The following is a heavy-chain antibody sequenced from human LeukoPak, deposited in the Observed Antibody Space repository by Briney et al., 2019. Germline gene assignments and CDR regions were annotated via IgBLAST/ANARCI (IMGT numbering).Heavy chain of an antibody. D-gene: IGHD1-20*01. CDR2: IYYSGST. Sequence: KPSETLSLTCTVSGGSISSYYWSWIRQPPGKGLEWMGYIYYSGSTNYNPSLKSRVTISVDTSKNQFSLKLSSVTAADTAVYYCARSAGITGTRAWFDPWGQGTLVTVSS. V-gene: IGHV4-59*08. J-gene: IGHJ5*02. CDR1: GGSISSYY. CDR3: ARSAGITGTRAWFDP.